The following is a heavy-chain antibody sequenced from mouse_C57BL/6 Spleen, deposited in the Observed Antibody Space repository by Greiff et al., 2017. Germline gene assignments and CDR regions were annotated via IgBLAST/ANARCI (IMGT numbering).Heavy chain of an antibody. CDR2: INPGSGGT. V-gene: IGHV1-54*01. CDR3: ARGGGYDEAWFAY. J-gene: IGHJ3*01. CDR1: GYAFTNYL. Sequence: QVHVKQSGAELVRPGTSVKVSCKASGYAFTNYLIEWVKQRPGQGLEWIGVINPGSGGTNYNEKFKGKATLTADKSSSTAYMQLSSLTSEDSAVYFCARGGGYDEAWFAYWGQGTLVTVSA. D-gene: IGHD2-2*01.